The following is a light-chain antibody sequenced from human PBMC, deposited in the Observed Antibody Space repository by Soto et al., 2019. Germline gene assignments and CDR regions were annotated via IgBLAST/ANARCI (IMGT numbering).Light chain of an antibody. CDR1: SSDVGSYNL. CDR2: EGS. V-gene: IGLV2-23*01. J-gene: IGLJ1*01. CDR3: CSYAGSSTYG. Sequence: QSVLTQPASVSGAPGQSSTISCTGTSSDVGSYNLVSWYQQHPGKAPKLRIYEGSKRPSGVSNRFSGSKSGNTASLTISGLQAEDEADYYCCSYAGSSTYGFGTGTKVTVL.